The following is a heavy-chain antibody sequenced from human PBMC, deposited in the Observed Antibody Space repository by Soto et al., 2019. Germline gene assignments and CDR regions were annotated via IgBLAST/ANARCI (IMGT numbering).Heavy chain of an antibody. Sequence: GGSVRLSXAASGFTFSSYAMSWVRQAPGKGLEWASAISGSGGSTYYADSVKGRFTISRDNSKNTLYLQMNSLRAEDTAVYYCAKDTKTVVLRFVEWLPKDFDYWGQGTLVTVSS. CDR1: GFTFSSYA. CDR2: ISGSGGST. CDR3: AKDTKTVVLRFVEWLPKDFDY. V-gene: IGHV3-23*01. J-gene: IGHJ4*02. D-gene: IGHD3-3*01.